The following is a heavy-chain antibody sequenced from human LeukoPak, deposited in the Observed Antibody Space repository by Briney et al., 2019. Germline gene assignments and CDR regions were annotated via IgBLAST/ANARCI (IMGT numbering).Heavy chain of an antibody. J-gene: IGHJ6*03. CDR2: ISGSGGST. CDR1: GFTFSSYA. Sequence: PGGSLRLSCAASGFTFSSYAMSWVRQAPGKGLEWVSAISGSGGSTYYADSVKGRFTISRDNSKNTLYLQMNSLRAEDTAVYYCAKDRGIAAAGKSYYYMDVWGKGTTVTVSS. D-gene: IGHD6-13*01. V-gene: IGHV3-23*01. CDR3: AKDRGIAAAGKSYYYMDV.